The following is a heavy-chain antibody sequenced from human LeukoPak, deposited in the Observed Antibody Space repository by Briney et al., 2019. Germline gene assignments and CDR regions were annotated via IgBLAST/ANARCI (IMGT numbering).Heavy chain of an antibody. CDR3: ARDGIAARQGYYYYYYYMDV. Sequence: PGGSLRLSCAASGFTFSSYGTHWVRQAPGKGLEWVAVIWYDGSNKYYADSVKVRFTISIDNSNNTSSLQMNRLRAEDTAVYYCARDGIAARQGYYYYYYYMDVWGKGTTVTVSS. D-gene: IGHD6-6*01. CDR1: GFTFSSYG. J-gene: IGHJ6*03. CDR2: IWYDGSNK. V-gene: IGHV3-33*01.